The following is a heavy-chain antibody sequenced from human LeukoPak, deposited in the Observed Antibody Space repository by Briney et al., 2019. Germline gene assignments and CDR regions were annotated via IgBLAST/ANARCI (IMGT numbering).Heavy chain of an antibody. CDR3: ARARYAYESDYFDY. Sequence: GGSLRLSCAASGFTFSSYAMSWVRQAPGKGLEWVSAISGSGGSTYYADSVKGRFTISRDNAKNSLYLQMNSLRVEDTAVYYCARARYAYESDYFDYWGRGILVSVSS. J-gene: IGHJ4*02. CDR2: ISGSGGST. D-gene: IGHD3-16*01. CDR1: GFTFSSYA. V-gene: IGHV3-23*01.